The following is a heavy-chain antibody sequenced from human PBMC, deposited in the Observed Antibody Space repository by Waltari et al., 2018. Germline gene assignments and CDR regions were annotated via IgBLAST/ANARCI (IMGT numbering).Heavy chain of an antibody. CDR2: IIPILGIA. Sequence: QVQLVQSGAEVKKPGSSVKVSCQASGSTFSSYAISWVRQAPGHGRGWMGRIIPILGIANYAQKFQGRVTITADKSTSTAYMELSSLRSEDTAVYYCARDARMATREKETYYYYGMDVWGQGTTVTVSS. CDR1: GSTFSSYA. CDR3: ARDARMATREKETYYYYGMDV. J-gene: IGHJ6*02. D-gene: IGHD5-12*01. V-gene: IGHV1-69*04.